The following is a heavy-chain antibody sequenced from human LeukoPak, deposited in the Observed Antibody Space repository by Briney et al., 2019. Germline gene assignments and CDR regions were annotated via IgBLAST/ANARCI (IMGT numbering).Heavy chain of an antibody. CDR3: ASLNGDYVFDY. V-gene: IGHV3-11*01. CDR2: ISSSGSTI. D-gene: IGHD4-17*01. Sequence: GGSLRLSCATSGFTFGNYWMSWVRQAPGKGPEWVSYISSSGSTIYYADSVKGRFTISRDNAKNSLYLQMNSLRAENTAVYYCASLNGDYVFDYWGQGTLVTVSS. J-gene: IGHJ4*02. CDR1: GFTFGNYW.